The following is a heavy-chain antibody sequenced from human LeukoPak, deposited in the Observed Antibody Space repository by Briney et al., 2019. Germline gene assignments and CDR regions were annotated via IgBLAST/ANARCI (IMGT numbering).Heavy chain of an antibody. J-gene: IGHJ4*02. CDR1: GFTFSTYW. CDR2: INTDGRSI. Sequence: GGSLRLSCAASGFTFSTYWMHWVRQAPGEGLVWVSRINTDGRSIIYADSVEGRFTISRDNAKNTLYLQMNSLRDEDTAVYYCARDGQAMVDYWGQGTLVTVSS. V-gene: IGHV3-74*01. CDR3: ARDGQAMVDY. D-gene: IGHD5-18*01.